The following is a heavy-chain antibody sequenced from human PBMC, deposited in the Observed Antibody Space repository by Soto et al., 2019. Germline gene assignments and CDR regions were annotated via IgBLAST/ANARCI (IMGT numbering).Heavy chain of an antibody. CDR2: IYYSGST. J-gene: IGHJ4*02. CDR1: GASVDSGCYS. Sequence: PSETLSVTCAVSGASVDSGCYSWSWLRQPPGKGLEWIGYIYYSGSTYYNPSLKSRVTISVDRSKNQFSLKLSSVTAADTAVYYCARGQVVAAQHWGQGTLVTVSS. V-gene: IGHV4-30-2*01. CDR3: ARGQVVAAQH. D-gene: IGHD2-15*01.